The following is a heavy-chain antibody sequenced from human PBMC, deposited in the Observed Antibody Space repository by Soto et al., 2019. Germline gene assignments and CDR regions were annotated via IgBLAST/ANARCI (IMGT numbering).Heavy chain of an antibody. CDR1: GFTFSSYS. V-gene: IGHV3-48*02. Sequence: EVQLVESGGGLVQPGGSLRLSCAAPGFTFSSYSRNWVRQAPGKGLEGVSYISSSSSTIYYADSVKGRFTISRDNAKNSLYLQMNSLRDEDTAVYYCARGNPITMIVVVAPDFDYWGQGTLVTVSS. D-gene: IGHD3-22*01. CDR2: ISSSSSTI. CDR3: ARGNPITMIVVVAPDFDY. J-gene: IGHJ4*02.